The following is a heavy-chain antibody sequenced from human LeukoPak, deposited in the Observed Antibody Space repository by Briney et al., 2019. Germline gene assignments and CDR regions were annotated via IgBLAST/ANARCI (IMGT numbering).Heavy chain of an antibody. CDR3: AKDPLGYCSGDTCGYDY. J-gene: IGHJ4*02. Sequence: GGSLRLSCAACGFTFSSYAVSWVRQAPGKGLEWVSVISGSGGSTYYADSVKGRFTISRDNSKNTLYLQTNSLRAEDTAVYYCAKDPLGYCSGDTCGYDYWGQGTLVTVSS. CDR2: ISGSGGST. D-gene: IGHD2-15*01. CDR1: GFTFSSYA. V-gene: IGHV3-23*01.